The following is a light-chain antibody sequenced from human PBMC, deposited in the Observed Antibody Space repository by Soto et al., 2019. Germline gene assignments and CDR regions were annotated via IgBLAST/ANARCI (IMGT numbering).Light chain of an antibody. CDR3: QAWDSSTASYV. Sequence: SSELTQPPSVSVCPGQTASITCSGDKLGDKYACWYQQKPGQSPVLVIYQDSKRPSGIPERFSGSNSGNTATLTISGTQAMDEADYYCQAWDSSTASYVFGTGTKVTVL. CDR1: KLGDKY. V-gene: IGLV3-1*01. J-gene: IGLJ1*01. CDR2: QDS.